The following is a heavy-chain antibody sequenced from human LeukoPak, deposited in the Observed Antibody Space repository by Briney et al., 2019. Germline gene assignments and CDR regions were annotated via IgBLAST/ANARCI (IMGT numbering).Heavy chain of an antibody. CDR3: ARTYYYASGPYSQFDS. V-gene: IGHV4-59*01. Sequence: SETLSLTCTVSVGPLSCYYWNWVRQPPGKGLEWIAYMYHRGSPNYNPSLRSRVTISLDASKSQFSLNLISVTAADTAVYHCARTYYYASGPYSQFDSWGQGTLVTVSS. J-gene: IGHJ4*02. CDR2: MYHRGSP. CDR1: VGPLSCYY. D-gene: IGHD3-10*01.